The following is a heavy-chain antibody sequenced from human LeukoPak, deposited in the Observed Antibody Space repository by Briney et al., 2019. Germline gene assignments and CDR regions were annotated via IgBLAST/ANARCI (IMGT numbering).Heavy chain of an antibody. J-gene: IGHJ3*02. D-gene: IGHD2-2*01. V-gene: IGHV1-69*13. CDR2: IIPIFGTA. CDR1: GGTFSSYA. Sequence: SVKVSCKASGGTFSSYAISWVRQAPGQGLEWMGGIIPIFGTANYAQKFQGRVTITADESTSTAYMELSSLRSEDTAVYYCASAVVVPAAHDAFDIWGQGTMVTVSS. CDR3: ASAVVVPAAHDAFDI.